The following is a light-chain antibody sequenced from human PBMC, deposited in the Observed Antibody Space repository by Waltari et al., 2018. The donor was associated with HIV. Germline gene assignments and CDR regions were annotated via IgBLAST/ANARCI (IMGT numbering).Light chain of an antibody. CDR2: WAS. CDR1: PTLLYSSNNKNY. Sequence: DIVMTQSPDSLAVSLGERATVTCKARPTLLYSSNNKNYLAWYQHKPGQPPKLLIYWASTRQTGVPDRFIGSGSGTNFSLTINKLQAEDVATYYCKQYYRTPLTFGGGTRV. CDR3: KQYYRTPLT. J-gene: IGKJ4*01. V-gene: IGKV4-1*01.